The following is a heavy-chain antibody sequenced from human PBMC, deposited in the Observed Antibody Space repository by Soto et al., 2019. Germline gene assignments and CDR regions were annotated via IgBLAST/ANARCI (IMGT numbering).Heavy chain of an antibody. CDR2: ISAYNGNT. J-gene: IGHJ6*02. V-gene: IGHV1-18*01. CDR3: ARVYYYGSGSYGMDV. Sequence: ALVKVSCKASGYTFTSYGISWVRQAPGQGLEWMGWISAYNGNTNYAQKLQGRVTMTTDTSTSTAYMELRSLRSDDTAVYYCARVYYYGSGSYGMDVWGQGTTVTVS. D-gene: IGHD3-10*01. CDR1: GYTFTSYG.